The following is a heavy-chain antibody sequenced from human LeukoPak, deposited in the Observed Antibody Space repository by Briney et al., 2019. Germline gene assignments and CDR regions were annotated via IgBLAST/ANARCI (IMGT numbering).Heavy chain of an antibody. Sequence: PSETLSLTCTVSGGSISSSSYYWGWIRQPPGKGLEWIGSIYYSGSTNYNPSLKSRVTISVDTSKNQFSLKLSSVTAADTAVYYCARQQTRGRLDYWGQGTLVTVSS. J-gene: IGHJ4*02. D-gene: IGHD4-11*01. CDR2: IYYSGST. V-gene: IGHV4-39*01. CDR3: ARQQTRGRLDY. CDR1: GGSISSSSYY.